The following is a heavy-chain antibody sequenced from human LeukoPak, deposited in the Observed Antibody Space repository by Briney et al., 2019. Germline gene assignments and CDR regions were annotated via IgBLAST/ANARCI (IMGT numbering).Heavy chain of an antibody. CDR3: ARVAYYYDSAGLYLNYFYGMDV. D-gene: IGHD3-22*01. V-gene: IGHV1-8*01. CDR1: GYTFTSYD. CDR2: MNPSSGNT. Sequence: ASVKVSCKASGYTFTSYDINWVRQATGRGLEWLGWMNPSSGNTGYAQKFQGRVTMTRDTSISTAYMELSSLRSEDTAVYYCARVAYYYDSAGLYLNYFYGMDVWGQGTTVTVSS. J-gene: IGHJ6*02.